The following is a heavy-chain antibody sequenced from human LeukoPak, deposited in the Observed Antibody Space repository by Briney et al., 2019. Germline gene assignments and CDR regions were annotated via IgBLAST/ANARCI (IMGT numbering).Heavy chain of an antibody. CDR3: ARGEGPRYYYGSGSYYNRGWFDP. V-gene: IGHV1-46*01. CDR2: INPSGGST. CDR1: GYTFTSYY. J-gene: IGHJ5*02. Sequence: ASVKVSCKASGYTFTSYYMHWVRQAPGQGLEWMGIINPSGGSTSYAQKFQGRVTMTRDTSTSTVYMELSSLRSEDTAVYYCARGEGPRYYYGSGSYYNRGWFDPWGQGTLVTVSS. D-gene: IGHD3-10*01.